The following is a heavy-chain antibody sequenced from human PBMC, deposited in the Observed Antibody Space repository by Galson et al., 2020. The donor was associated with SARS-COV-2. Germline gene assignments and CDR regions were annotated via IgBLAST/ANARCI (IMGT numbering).Heavy chain of an antibody. CDR2: IKQDGSEK. D-gene: IGHD5-12*01. CDR3: ARERGYSGYDYYYYYGMDV. CDR1: GFTFSSYW. V-gene: IGHV3-7*01. Sequence: TGGSLRLSCAASGFTFSSYWMSWVRQAPGKGLEWVANIKQDGSEKYYVDSVKGRFTISRDNAKNSLYLQMNSLRAEDTAVYYCARERGYSGYDYYYYYGMDVWGKGTTVTVSS. J-gene: IGHJ6*04.